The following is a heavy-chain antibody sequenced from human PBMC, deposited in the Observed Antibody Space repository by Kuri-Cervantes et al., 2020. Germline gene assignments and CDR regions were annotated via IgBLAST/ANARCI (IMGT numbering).Heavy chain of an antibody. V-gene: IGHV3-23*01. CDR3: AGFRELIPGAFDI. J-gene: IGHJ3*02. CDR1: GFTFSNYA. D-gene: IGHD3-10*01. Sequence: GESLKISCAASGFTFSNYAMSWVRQAPGKGLEWVSVISASGGSTYYADSVKGRFTISRDNSKNTLYLQMNSLRAEDTAVYYCAGFRELIPGAFDIWGQGTMVTVSS. CDR2: ISASGGST.